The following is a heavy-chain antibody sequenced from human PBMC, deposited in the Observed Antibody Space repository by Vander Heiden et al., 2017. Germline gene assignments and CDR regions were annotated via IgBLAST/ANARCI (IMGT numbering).Heavy chain of an antibody. CDR3: ARQSDYYGYAYFDL. J-gene: IGHJ4*02. V-gene: IGHV3-30*04. CDR1: GFPFSLNA. D-gene: IGHD3-10*01. CDR2: ISYDGKNK. Sequence: QVQLVESGGGVVQPGRSLRLSCEASGFPFSLNAMHWVRQAPGKGLEWVASISYDGKNKLYADSVRGRLNIARDNPKATLFLEMNTLRPDDTAVYYCARQSDYYGYAYFDLWGQGTLVSVSS.